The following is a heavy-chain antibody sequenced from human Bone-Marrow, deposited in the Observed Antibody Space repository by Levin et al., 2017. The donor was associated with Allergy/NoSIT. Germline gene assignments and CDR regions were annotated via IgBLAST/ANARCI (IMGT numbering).Heavy chain of an antibody. V-gene: IGHV3-53*01. Sequence: HTSETLSLTCAVSGFTVSNNYMNWVRQAPGRGLDWVSLIYSTGVTHYADSVKGRFTISRDSSKNTLYLQMDSLRVEDTAVYYCARDGPAKPWAWGQGTMVTVSS. D-gene: IGHD2-2*01. J-gene: IGHJ3*01. CDR3: ARDGPAKPWA. CDR2: IYSTGVT. CDR1: GFTVSNNY.